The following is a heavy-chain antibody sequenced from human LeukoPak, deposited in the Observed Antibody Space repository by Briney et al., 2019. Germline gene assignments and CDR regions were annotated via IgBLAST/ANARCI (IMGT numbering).Heavy chain of an antibody. V-gene: IGHV4-4*07. Sequence: SETLSLTCTVSGGSISSYYWSSVRQPAGKGLEWIGRIYTSGSTNYNPSLTSRVTMSVDTSKNQFALKLSSVTAADTAVYYCARDRGSGYYPDAFDIWGQGTMVTVSS. D-gene: IGHD3-22*01. J-gene: IGHJ3*02. CDR2: IYTSGST. CDR3: ARDRGSGYYPDAFDI. CDR1: GGSISSYY.